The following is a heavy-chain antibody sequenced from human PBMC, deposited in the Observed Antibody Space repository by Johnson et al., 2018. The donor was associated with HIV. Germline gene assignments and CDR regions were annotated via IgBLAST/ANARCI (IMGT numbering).Heavy chain of an antibody. CDR2: IYRGGST. CDR3: ARSCRDGYTCNAFDI. J-gene: IGHJ3*02. CDR1: GFTVSSNS. Sequence: VQLVESGGGVVQPGRSLRLSCAASGFTVSSNSMTWVRQAPGKGLEWVSLIYRGGSTYYADSVKGRFTISRDNSKNTLYLQMNSLRAEDTAVYYCARSCRDGYTCNAFDIWGQGTMVTVSS. V-gene: IGHV3-66*01. D-gene: IGHD5-24*01.